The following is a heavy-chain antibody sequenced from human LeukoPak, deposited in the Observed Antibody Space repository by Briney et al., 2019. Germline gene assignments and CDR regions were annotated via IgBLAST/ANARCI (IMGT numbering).Heavy chain of an antibody. J-gene: IGHJ4*02. CDR1: GFTFGSYG. Sequence: PGGSLRLSCAASGFTFGSYGMHWVRQAPGKGLEWVAVIWYDGSNKYYADSVKGRFTISRDNSKNTLYLQMNSLRAEDTAVYYCARDHQDTAMVTDYWGQGTLVTVSS. V-gene: IGHV3-33*01. D-gene: IGHD5-18*01. CDR2: IWYDGSNK. CDR3: ARDHQDTAMVTDY.